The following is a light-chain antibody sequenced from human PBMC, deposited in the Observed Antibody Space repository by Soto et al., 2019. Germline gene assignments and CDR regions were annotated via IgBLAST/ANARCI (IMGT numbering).Light chain of an antibody. Sequence: HSVLTQPASVSGSPGQSITISCTGTSSDVGGYNYVSWYQQHPGKAPKLMIYEVSNRPSGVSNRFSGSKSGNTASLTISGLQAEDEADYYCSSYTRNSTLVFGGGTKLTVL. CDR2: EVS. CDR3: SSYTRNSTLV. J-gene: IGLJ2*01. CDR1: SSDVGGYNY. V-gene: IGLV2-14*01.